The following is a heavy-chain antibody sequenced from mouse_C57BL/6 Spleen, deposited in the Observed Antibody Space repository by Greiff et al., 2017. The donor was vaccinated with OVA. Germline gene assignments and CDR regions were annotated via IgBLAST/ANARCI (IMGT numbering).Heavy chain of an antibody. Sequence: EVNVVESGGGLVQPGGSLSLSCAASGFTFTDYYMSCVRQPPGKALEWLGFIRNKANGYTTESSASVKGRFTISRDNSQSILYLQMNALRAEDSATYNCERASQDSSKQYYDDYGGQGTTRRVSA. D-gene: IGHD1-1*01. CDR3: ERASQDSSKQYYDDY. J-gene: IGHJ2*01. CDR2: IRNKANGYTT. CDR1: GFTFTDYY. V-gene: IGHV7-3*01.